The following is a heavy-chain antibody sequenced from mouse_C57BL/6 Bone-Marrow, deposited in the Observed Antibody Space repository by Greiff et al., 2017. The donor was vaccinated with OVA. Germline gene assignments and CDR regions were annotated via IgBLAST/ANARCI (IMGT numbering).Heavy chain of an antibody. CDR3: ARSPNWVDFDY. Sequence: QVQLQQSGAELARPGVSVKLSCKASGYTFTSYGISWVKQRPGQGLEWIGEIYPSSGNTYYNEKFKGKATLTADKSSSTAYMELRSLTSEDSAVYSCARSPNWVDFDYWGQGTTLTVSS. J-gene: IGHJ2*01. CDR1: GYTFTSYG. CDR2: IYPSSGNT. D-gene: IGHD4-1*01. V-gene: IGHV1-81*01.